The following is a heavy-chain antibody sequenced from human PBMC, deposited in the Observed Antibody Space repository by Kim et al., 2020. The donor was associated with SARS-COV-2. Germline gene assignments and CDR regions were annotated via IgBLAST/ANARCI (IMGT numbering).Heavy chain of an antibody. D-gene: IGHD2-15*01. V-gene: IGHV3-30*02. CDR3: AKDSGDTWGDIVATFDD. Sequence: TVKGRFTISRDNSKTTLYLQMNTLGAEDTAVYYCAKDSGDTWGDIVATFDDWGQGTLVTVSS. J-gene: IGHJ4*02.